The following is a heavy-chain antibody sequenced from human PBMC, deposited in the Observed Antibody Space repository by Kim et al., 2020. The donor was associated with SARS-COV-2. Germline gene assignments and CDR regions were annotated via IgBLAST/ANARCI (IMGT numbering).Heavy chain of an antibody. Sequence: TKYPRGFRGRVTITRDTSASTVYMEMSGLTSEDTAIYYCARGWSATGIDPWGQGTLVTVSS. V-gene: IGHV1-3*01. J-gene: IGHJ5*02. CDR2: T. D-gene: IGHD2-15*01. CDR3: ARGWSATGIDP.